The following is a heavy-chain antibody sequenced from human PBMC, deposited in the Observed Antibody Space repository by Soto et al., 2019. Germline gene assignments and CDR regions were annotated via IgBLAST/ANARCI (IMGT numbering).Heavy chain of an antibody. CDR1: GYSFAGYW. Sequence: GESLKISCKGSGYSFAGYWITWVRQKPGEGLEWMGRIDPSDSQTYYSPSFRGHVTISATKSITTVCLQWSSLRASDTAMYYCARQIYDSDTGPNFQYYFDSWGQGTPVTVSS. CDR3: ARQIYDSDTGPNFQYYFDS. D-gene: IGHD3-22*01. V-gene: IGHV5-10-1*01. CDR2: IDPSDSQT. J-gene: IGHJ4*02.